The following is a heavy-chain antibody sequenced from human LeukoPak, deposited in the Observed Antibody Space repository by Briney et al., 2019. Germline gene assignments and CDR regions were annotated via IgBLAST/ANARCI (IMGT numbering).Heavy chain of an antibody. CDR2: ISAYNGNT. J-gene: IGHJ5*02. CDR3: ARGPHALHRWEPPDKGFDP. CDR1: GYTFTSYG. V-gene: IGHV1-18*01. D-gene: IGHD1-26*01. Sequence: ASVKVSCKASGYTFTSYGISWVRQAPGQGLEWMGWISAYNGNTNYAQKLQGRVTMTTDRSTSTAYMELRSLRSDDTAVYYCARGPHALHRWEPPDKGFDPWGQGTLVTVSS.